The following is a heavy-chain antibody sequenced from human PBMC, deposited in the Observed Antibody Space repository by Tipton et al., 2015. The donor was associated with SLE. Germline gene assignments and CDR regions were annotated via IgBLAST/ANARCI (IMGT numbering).Heavy chain of an antibody. J-gene: IGHJ5*02. D-gene: IGHD1-26*01. CDR1: GGSFSGYY. V-gene: IGHV4-34*01. Sequence: TLSLTCAVYGGSFSGYYWSWIRQPPGKGLEWIGEINHSGSTNYNPSLKSRVTISVDTSKNQFSLKLTSVTAADTAVYFCAKRGGSYHSSWFDPWGRGTQVTVSS. CDR3: AKRGGSYHSSWFDP. CDR2: INHSGST.